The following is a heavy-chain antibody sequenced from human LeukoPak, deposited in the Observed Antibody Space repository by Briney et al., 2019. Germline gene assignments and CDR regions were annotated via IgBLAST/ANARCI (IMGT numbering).Heavy chain of an antibody. D-gene: IGHD7-27*01. CDR1: GFTFSRSW. V-gene: IGHV3-7*01. J-gene: IGHJ4*02. CDR3: ARTPNRGSPSGLFDY. CDR2: IKQDGSEK. Sequence: GGSLRLSCAASGFTFSRSWMSWVRQAPGKGLEWVANIKQDGSEKYYVDSVKGRFTISRDNAKNSLYLQMNSLRAEDTAVYYCARTPNRGSPSGLFDYWGRGTLVTVSS.